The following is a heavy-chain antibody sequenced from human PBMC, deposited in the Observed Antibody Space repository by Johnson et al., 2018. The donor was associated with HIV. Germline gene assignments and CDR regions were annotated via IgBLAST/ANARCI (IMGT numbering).Heavy chain of an antibody. CDR3: AKGGKYSSHRDDGFDV. V-gene: IGHV3-7*02. CDR1: GFSFSNYW. Sequence: VQLVESGGGSAQPGGFLRLSCAASGFSFSNYWMSWVRQAPGKGLEWVANIKEDGSEEYYVDSMEGRFTIARDNSKNTVYLQMHSLRAEDTAVYYCAKGGKYSSHRDDGFDVWGQGTMVTVSS. CDR2: IKEDGSEE. D-gene: IGHD6-6*01. J-gene: IGHJ3*01.